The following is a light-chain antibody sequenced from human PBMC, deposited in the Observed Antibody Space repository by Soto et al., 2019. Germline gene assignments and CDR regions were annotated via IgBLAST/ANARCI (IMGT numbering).Light chain of an antibody. CDR1: SSNIGSNS. Sequence: QSALTQPPSASGTPGQRVTISCSGSSSNIGSNSVNWYQQLPGTAPKLLIYSNDRRPSGVPDRFSGSKSGTSASLAISGLQSEDYADYYCPAWAARLNCSVFVTAPYVTVL. V-gene: IGLV1-44*01. CDR3: PAWAARLNCSV. CDR2: SND. J-gene: IGLJ1*01.